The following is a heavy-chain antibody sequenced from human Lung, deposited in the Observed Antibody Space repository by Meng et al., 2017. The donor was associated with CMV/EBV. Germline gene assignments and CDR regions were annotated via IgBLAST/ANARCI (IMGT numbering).Heavy chain of an antibody. J-gene: IGHJ5*02. CDR3: ARASYGSGSPLGESWFDP. CDR1: GGSISSGGYY. CDR2: IHSSGST. D-gene: IGHD3-10*01. Sequence: QGPRQGVGPGLVKPSQTLSLTCTVSGGSISSGGYYWSWIRQHPGKGLEWIGYIHSSGSTYYNPSLRSRLTISVDTSKNQFSLKLSSVTAADTAVYYCARASYGSGSPLGESWFDPWGQGTLVTVSS. V-gene: IGHV4-31*03.